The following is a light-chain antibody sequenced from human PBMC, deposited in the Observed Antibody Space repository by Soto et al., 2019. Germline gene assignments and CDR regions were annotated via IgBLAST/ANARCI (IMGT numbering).Light chain of an antibody. J-gene: IGKJ4*01. CDR1: QSVSSY. Sequence: EIVLTQSPATLSLSPGERATLSCRASQSVSSYLAWYQQKPGQAPRLLIYDASNRATGIPARFSGSWSGTDFPLTISSLEPEDVAVYYCQQRSNWLLTFGGGTKVEIK. CDR2: DAS. V-gene: IGKV3-11*01. CDR3: QQRSNWLLT.